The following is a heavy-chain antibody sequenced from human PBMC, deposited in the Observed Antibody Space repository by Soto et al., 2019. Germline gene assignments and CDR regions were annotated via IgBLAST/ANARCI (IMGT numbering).Heavy chain of an antibody. V-gene: IGHV3-23*01. D-gene: IGHD1-7*01. CDR1: GFTFSSYA. Sequence: PGGSLRLSCAASGFTFSSYAMSWVRQAPGKGLEWVSAISGSGGSTYYADSVKGRFTISRDNAKNTVYLQMNSLRVEDTAVYYCARGARNYYYFDCWGQGTLVTVSS. J-gene: IGHJ4*02. CDR2: ISGSGGST. CDR3: ARGARNYYYFDC.